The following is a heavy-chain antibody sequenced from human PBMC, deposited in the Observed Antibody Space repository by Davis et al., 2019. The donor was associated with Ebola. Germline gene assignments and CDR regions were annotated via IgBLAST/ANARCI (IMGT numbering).Heavy chain of an antibody. D-gene: IGHD3-22*01. CDR3: AKDRPFDSSGYHDY. CDR1: GFTFSSYS. V-gene: IGHV3-48*01. CDR2: ISSSSSTI. J-gene: IGHJ4*02. Sequence: GESLKISCAASGFTFSSYSMNWVRQAPGKGLEWVSYISSSSSTIYYADSVKGRFTISRDNAKNPLYLQMNSLRAEDTAVYYCAKDRPFDSSGYHDYWGQGTLVTVSS.